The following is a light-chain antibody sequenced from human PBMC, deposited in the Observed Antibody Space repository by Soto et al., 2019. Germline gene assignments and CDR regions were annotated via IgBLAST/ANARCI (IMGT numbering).Light chain of an antibody. Sequence: EIVLTQSPGTLSLSPGERATLSCRASQSVSSSYLAWYQQKPGQAPRLLIYDASSRATGIPDRFSGSGSGTDFTLTISRLEPEDFAVYYCQQYGSSPPITFGQGTRLRLN. CDR3: QQYGSSPPIT. CDR2: DAS. V-gene: IGKV3-20*01. J-gene: IGKJ5*01. CDR1: QSVSSSY.